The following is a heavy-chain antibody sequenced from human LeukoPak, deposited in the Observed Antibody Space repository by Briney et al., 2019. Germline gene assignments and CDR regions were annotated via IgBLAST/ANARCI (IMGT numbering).Heavy chain of an antibody. CDR1: GFTFSSYS. CDR2: ISGTSSYI. J-gene: IGHJ4*02. D-gene: IGHD2-2*01. CDR3: ARVPADY. V-gene: IGHV3-21*01. Sequence: GGSLRLSCAASGFTFSSYSMSWVRQAPGKGLEWVSSISGTSSYIYYADSVKGRFTISRDNAKNSLYLQMNSLRAEDTAVYYCARVPADYRGQGTLVTVSS.